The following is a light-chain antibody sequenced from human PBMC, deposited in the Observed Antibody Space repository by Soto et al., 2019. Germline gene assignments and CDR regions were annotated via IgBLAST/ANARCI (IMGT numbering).Light chain of an antibody. CDR2: DVS. CDR3: QQRNRWPPIFT. V-gene: IGKV3-11*01. J-gene: IGKJ3*01. Sequence: EIVLTQSPATLSFSPGEIATLSCRASQSVGTYLAWYQQRPGQAPRLLIYDVSNRAAGIPARFSGSGSGTDFTLTISSLEPEDFAVYYCQQRNRWPPIFTFGPGTKVDFK. CDR1: QSVGTY.